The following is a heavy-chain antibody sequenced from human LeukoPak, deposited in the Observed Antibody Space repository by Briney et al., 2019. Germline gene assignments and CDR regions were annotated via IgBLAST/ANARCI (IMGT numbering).Heavy chain of an antibody. J-gene: IGHJ3*02. CDR1: GGSFSGYY. CDR3: ARDDPFGVVIDAFDI. CDR2: IYYSGST. D-gene: IGHD3-3*01. V-gene: IGHV4-59*01. Sequence: SETLSLTCAVYGGSFSGYYWSWIRQPPGKGLEWIGYIYYSGSTNYNPSLKSRVTISVDTSKNQFSLKLSSVTAADTAVYYCARDDPFGVVIDAFDIWGQGTMVTVSS.